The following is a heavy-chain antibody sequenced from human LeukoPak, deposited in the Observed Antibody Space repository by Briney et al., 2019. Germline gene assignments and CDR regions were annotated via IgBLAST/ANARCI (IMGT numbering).Heavy chain of an antibody. V-gene: IGHV1-2*02. CDR1: GYTFTGYY. D-gene: IGHD1-26*01. CDR2: INPNSGGT. Sequence: EASVKVSCTASGYTFTGYYMHWVRQAPGQGLEWMGWINPNSGGTNYAQKFQGRVTMTRDTSISTAYMELSRLRSDDTAVYYCARESSGSYYYGMDVWGQGTTVTVSS. J-gene: IGHJ6*02. CDR3: ARESSGSYYYGMDV.